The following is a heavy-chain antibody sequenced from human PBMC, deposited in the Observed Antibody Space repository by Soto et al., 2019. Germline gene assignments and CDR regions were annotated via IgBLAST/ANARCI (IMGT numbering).Heavy chain of an antibody. J-gene: IGHJ4*02. CDR3: ARVASLAAYY. V-gene: IGHV3-7*05. D-gene: IGHD6-6*01. Sequence: EVQLVESGGGLVQPGGSLRLSCADSGFTFSSYWMSWVRQAPGKGLEWVANIKQDGNEKYYVDSVKGRFTISRDNAQNSLYLQMNSLRAEDTAVYYCARVASLAAYYWGQGTLVTVSS. CDR1: GFTFSSYW. CDR2: IKQDGNEK.